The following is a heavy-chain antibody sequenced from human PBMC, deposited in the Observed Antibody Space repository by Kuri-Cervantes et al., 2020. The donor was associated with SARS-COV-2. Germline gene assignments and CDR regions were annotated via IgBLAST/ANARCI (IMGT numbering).Heavy chain of an antibody. CDR2: ISSSSSYT. D-gene: IGHD3-16*02. CDR1: GFTFSDYY. CDR3: ARDYARYTYVWGSYRHRGFDY. Sequence: GESLKISCAASGFTFSDYYMSWIRQAPGKGLEWVSYISSSSSYTNYADSVKGRFTISRDNSKNTLYLQMNSLRAEDTAVYYCARDYARYTYVWGSYRHRGFDYWGQGTLVTVSS. J-gene: IGHJ4*02. V-gene: IGHV3-11*06.